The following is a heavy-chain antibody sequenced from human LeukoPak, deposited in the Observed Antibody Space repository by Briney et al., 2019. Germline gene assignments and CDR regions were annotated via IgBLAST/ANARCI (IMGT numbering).Heavy chain of an antibody. Sequence: GGSLRLSCAASGFTFSSYWMHWVRQAPGKGLEWVSYISSSGSTIYYADSVKGRFTISRDNSKNTLYLQMNSLRVEDTAVYYCAKDDNYIRFLSWGQGTLVTVSS. D-gene: IGHD3-16*01. CDR2: ISSSGSTI. J-gene: IGHJ5*02. CDR3: AKDDNYIRFLS. V-gene: IGHV3-48*01. CDR1: GFTFSSYW.